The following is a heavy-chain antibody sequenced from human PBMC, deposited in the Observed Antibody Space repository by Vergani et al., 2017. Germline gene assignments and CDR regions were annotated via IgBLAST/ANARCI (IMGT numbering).Heavy chain of an antibody. J-gene: IGHJ6*03. Sequence: QVQLVQSGAEVKKPGSSVKVSCKASGGTFSSYAISWVRQAPGQGLEWMGRIIPILGIANYAQKFQGRVTITADKSTSTAYMELSSLRSEDTAVYYCARDSGSVGAPEVYYYMDVWGKGTTVTVSS. CDR2: IIPILGIA. D-gene: IGHD1-26*01. CDR1: GGTFSSYA. V-gene: IGHV1-69*04. CDR3: ARDSGSVGAPEVYYYMDV.